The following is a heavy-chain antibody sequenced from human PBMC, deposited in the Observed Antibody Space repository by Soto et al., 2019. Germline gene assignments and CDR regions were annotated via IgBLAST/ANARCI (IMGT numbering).Heavy chain of an antibody. V-gene: IGHV2-5*01. CDR1: GFSLTTSGVG. CDR2: IYWNDDQ. J-gene: IGHJ5*02. CDR3: ARSRRITMIGVVRWFDP. D-gene: IGHD3-3*01. Sequence: QITLKESGPTLVKPTQTLTLTCTFSGFSLTTSGVGVGWIRQSPGKALEWLALIYWNDDQWYSPSLKSRLTITKDTSKNQVVLKMTNMDPVDTATYFCARSRRITMIGVVRWFDPWGQGTLVTVSS.